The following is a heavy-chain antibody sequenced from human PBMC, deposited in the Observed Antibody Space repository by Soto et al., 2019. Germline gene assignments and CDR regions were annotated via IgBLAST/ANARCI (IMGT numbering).Heavy chain of an antibody. CDR1: GYTFTRFG. J-gene: IGHJ4*02. V-gene: IGHV1-18*01. CDR3: ARGSRRELSSLDY. Sequence: QVELVQSGTEVKKPGASVKVSCKASGYTFTRFGISWVRQAPGQGLEWMGWISAFNGATNYAQKFQDRITMTTDTPTSTAYMELRSLRSDDTAVYYCARGSRRELSSLDYWGQGTLVTVSS. D-gene: IGHD3-16*02. CDR2: ISAFNGAT.